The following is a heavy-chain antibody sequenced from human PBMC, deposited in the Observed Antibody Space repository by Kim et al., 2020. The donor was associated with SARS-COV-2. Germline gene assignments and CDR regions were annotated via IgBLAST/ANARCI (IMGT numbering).Heavy chain of an antibody. V-gene: IGHV4-31*03. J-gene: IGHJ4*02. CDR1: GGSISSGGYY. CDR2: IYYSGST. D-gene: IGHD4-17*01. CDR3: ARDLVGSYGDTLVDY. Sequence: SETLSLTCTVSGGSISSGGYYWSWIRQHPGKGLEWIGYIYYSGSTYYNPSLKSRVTISVDTSKNQFSLKLSSVTAADTAVYYCARDLVGSYGDTLVDYWGQGTLVTVSS.